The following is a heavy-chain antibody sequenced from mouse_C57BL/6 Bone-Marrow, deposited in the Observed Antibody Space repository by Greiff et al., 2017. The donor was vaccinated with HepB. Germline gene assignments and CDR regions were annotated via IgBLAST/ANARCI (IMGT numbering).Heavy chain of an antibody. CDR3: ARLGFDY. J-gene: IGHJ2*01. CDR2: ISNGGGST. CDR1: GFTFSDYY. V-gene: IGHV5-12*01. Sequence: EVHLVESGGGLVQPGGSLKLSCAASGFTFSDYYMYWVRQTPEKRLEWVAYISNGGGSTYHPDTVKGRFTISRDNAKNTLYLQMSRLKSEDTAMYYCARLGFDYWGQGTTLTVSS.